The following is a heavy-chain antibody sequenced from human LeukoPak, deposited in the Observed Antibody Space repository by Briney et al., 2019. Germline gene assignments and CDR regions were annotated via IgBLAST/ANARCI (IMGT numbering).Heavy chain of an antibody. Sequence: SETLSLTCTVSNDSISSYYWSWIRQPAGKGLEWIGRIYTSGSINYNPSLKSRVTVSVDTSKKQFTLKLSSVTAADTAVYYCARGFTMVRGPYGWFDPWGQGALVTVYS. V-gene: IGHV4-4*07. D-gene: IGHD3-10*01. CDR3: ARGFTMVRGPYGWFDP. CDR2: IYTSGSI. J-gene: IGHJ5*02. CDR1: NDSISSYY.